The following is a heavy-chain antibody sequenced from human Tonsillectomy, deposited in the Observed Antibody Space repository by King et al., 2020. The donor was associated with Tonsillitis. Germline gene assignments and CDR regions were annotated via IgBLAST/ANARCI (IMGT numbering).Heavy chain of an antibody. D-gene: IGHD6-25*01. Sequence: QLQESGPGLVKPSETLSLTCTVSGGSISSSNYYWGWIRQPPGKGLEWIVTIYYSGTTYYNPSLKSRVTISVDTSKNQFSLKLSSVTAADTAVYYCARQNLEQRLRGYFQNRGQGTLVTVSP. CDR3: ARQNLEQRLRGYFQN. V-gene: IGHV4-39*01. CDR2: IYYSGTT. CDR1: GGSISSSNYY. J-gene: IGHJ1*01.